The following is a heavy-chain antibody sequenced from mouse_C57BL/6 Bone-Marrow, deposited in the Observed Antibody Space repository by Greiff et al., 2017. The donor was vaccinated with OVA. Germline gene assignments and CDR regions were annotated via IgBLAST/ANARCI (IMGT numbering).Heavy chain of an antibody. CDR1: GYAFSSYW. J-gene: IGHJ3*01. V-gene: IGHV1-80*01. Sequence: VKLQESGAELVKPGASVKISCKASGYAFSSYWMNWVKQRPGKGLEWIGQIYPGDGDTNYNGKFKGKATLTADKSSSTAYMQLSSLTSEDSAVYFCARSGDAAWFAYWGQGTLVTVSA. CDR3: ARSGDAAWFAY. CDR2: IYPGDGDT.